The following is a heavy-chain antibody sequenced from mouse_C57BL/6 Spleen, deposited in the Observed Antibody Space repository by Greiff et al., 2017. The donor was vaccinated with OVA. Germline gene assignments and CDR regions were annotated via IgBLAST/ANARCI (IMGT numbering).Heavy chain of an antibody. CDR1: GFTFNTYA. Sequence: EVQRVESGGGLVQPKGSLKLSCAASGFTFNTYAMHWVRQAPGKGLEWVARIRSKSSNYATYYADSVKDRFTISRDDSQSMLYLQMNNLKTEDTAMYYCVRGDSRGYYYAMDYWGQGTSVTVSS. J-gene: IGHJ4*01. CDR3: VRGDSRGYYYAMDY. V-gene: IGHV10-3*01. CDR2: IRSKSSNYAT. D-gene: IGHD3-2*01.